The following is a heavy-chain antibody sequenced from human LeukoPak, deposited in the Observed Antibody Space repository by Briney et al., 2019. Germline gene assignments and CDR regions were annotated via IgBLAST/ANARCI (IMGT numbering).Heavy chain of an antibody. J-gene: IGHJ4*02. CDR3: ARSGLLTGGDHRSFDH. CDR1: GGSISSYY. D-gene: IGHD2-21*02. CDR2: IYYSGST. V-gene: IGHV4-59*01. Sequence: SETLSLTCTVSGGSISSYYWNWIRQPPGKGLEWIGYIYYSGSTNYNPSLKSRVIISVDTSKNHFSLKLSSVTAADTAVYYCARSGLLTGGDHRSFDHWGQGTLVTVSS.